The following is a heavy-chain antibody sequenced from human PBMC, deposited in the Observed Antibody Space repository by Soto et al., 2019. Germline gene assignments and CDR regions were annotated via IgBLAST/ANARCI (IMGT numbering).Heavy chain of an antibody. CDR1: GFTFSSYG. Sequence: GGSLRLSCAASGFTFSSYGMHWVRQAPGKGLEWVAVISYDGSNKYYADSVKGRFTISRDNSKNTLYLQMNSLRAEDTAVYYCAKDTFPYSSSWCLDYWGQGTLVTVSS. CDR3: AKDTFPYSSSWCLDY. V-gene: IGHV3-30*18. J-gene: IGHJ4*02. CDR2: ISYDGSNK. D-gene: IGHD6-13*01.